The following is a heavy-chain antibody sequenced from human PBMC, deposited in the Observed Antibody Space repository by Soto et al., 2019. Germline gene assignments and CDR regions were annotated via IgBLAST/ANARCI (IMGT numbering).Heavy chain of an antibody. CDR3: ASDGMITFGGVIVIPPYYYYMDV. D-gene: IGHD3-16*02. V-gene: IGHV1-18*01. CDR1: GYTFTSYG. J-gene: IGHJ6*03. Sequence: QVQLVQSGAEVKKPGASVQVSCKASGYTFTSYGISWVRQAPGQGLEWMGWISAYNGNTNYAQKLQGRVTMTTDTAMRAAYMELRSLRYDDTAVYYCASDGMITFGGVIVIPPYYYYMDVWGKGTTVTVSS. CDR2: ISAYNGNT.